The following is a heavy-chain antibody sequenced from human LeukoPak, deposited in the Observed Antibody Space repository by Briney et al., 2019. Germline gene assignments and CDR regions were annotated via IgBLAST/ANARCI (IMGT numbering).Heavy chain of an antibody. CDR2: IYTSGDT. D-gene: IGHD6-13*01. CDR3: ARSARVEPGTGYYFDS. V-gene: IGHV4-4*07. Sequence: SESLSLTCTVSGGSINGYFWSWIRQPAGKGLEWIGRIYTSGDTDYNTSLNSRITMSVDTSRNQFSLKLNSVSAADTAVYDCARSARVEPGTGYYFDSWGRGTLVTVSS. CDR1: GGSINGYF. J-gene: IGHJ4*02.